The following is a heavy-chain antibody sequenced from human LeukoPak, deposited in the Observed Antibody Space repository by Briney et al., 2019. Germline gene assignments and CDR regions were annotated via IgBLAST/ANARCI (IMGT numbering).Heavy chain of an antibody. Sequence: SVKVSCKASGGTFSSYAISWVRQAPGQGLEWMGRIIPILGIANYAQKFQGRVTITADKSTSTAYMELSSLRSEDTAVYYCASRSGSYSHPFDYWGQGTLVTVSS. D-gene: IGHD3-10*01. CDR3: ASRSGSYSHPFDY. J-gene: IGHJ4*02. CDR2: IIPILGIA. CDR1: GGTFSSYA. V-gene: IGHV1-69*04.